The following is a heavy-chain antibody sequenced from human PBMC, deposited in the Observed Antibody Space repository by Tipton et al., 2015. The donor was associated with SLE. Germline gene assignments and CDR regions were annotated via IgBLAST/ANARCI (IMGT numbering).Heavy chain of an antibody. J-gene: IGHJ4*02. Sequence: TLSLTCTVSGGSISGYYWSWIRQPPGKGLEWIGEINHSGSTNYNPSLKSRVTISVDTSKNQFSLKLSSVTAADTAVYYCARLRGFDYWGQGTLVTVSS. CDR1: GGSISGYY. V-gene: IGHV4-34*01. D-gene: IGHD4-17*01. CDR2: INHSGST. CDR3: ARLRGFDY.